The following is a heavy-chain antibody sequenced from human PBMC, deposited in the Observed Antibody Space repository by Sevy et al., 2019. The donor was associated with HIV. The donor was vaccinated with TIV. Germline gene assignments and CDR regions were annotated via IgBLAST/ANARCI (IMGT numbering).Heavy chain of an antibody. Sequence: GESLKISCAASGFTFSSFGMYWARQAPGEGLEWVAIIWYDEKNALYADSVKGRFTISRDNSKNTLYLQMNSLRAEDTAVYYCARDLEEWELRYLGYWGQGTLVTVSS. CDR1: GFTFSSFG. V-gene: IGHV3-33*01. D-gene: IGHD1-26*01. J-gene: IGHJ4*02. CDR3: ARDLEEWELRYLGY. CDR2: IWYDEKNA.